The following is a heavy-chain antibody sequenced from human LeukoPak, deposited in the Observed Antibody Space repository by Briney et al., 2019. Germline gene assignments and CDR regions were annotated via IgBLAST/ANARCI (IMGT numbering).Heavy chain of an antibody. J-gene: IGHJ4*02. D-gene: IGHD6-19*01. V-gene: IGHV1-18*01. Sequence: ASVKVSCKASGYTFTSYGISWVRQAPGQGLEWMGWISAYNGNTNYAQKFQGRVTMTRDTSTSTVYMELSSLRSEDTAVYYCARERSSSGLDSWGQGTLVTVSS. CDR2: ISAYNGNT. CDR3: ARERSSSGLDS. CDR1: GYTFTSYG.